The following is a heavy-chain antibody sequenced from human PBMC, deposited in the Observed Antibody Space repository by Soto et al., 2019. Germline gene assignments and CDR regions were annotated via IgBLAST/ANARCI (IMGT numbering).Heavy chain of an antibody. V-gene: IGHV4-39*01. J-gene: IGHJ5*02. CDR1: GGSIKSSPYY. Sequence: PSETLSLTCTVSGGSIKSSPYYWAWIRQPPGEGLEWIATIYYSGSTDYNPSLKSRVTISVDTSKNQLSLRLSSVTAADTAVYYCARNGRSSFAYNWFDPWGPGTLVTVSS. CDR2: IYYSGST. D-gene: IGHD2-15*01. CDR3: ARNGRSSFAYNWFDP.